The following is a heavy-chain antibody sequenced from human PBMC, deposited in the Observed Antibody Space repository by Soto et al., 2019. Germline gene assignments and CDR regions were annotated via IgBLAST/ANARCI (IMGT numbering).Heavy chain of an antibody. V-gene: IGHV1-2*02. D-gene: IGHD2-15*01. CDR1: GYTFTGDY. CDR3: AREANPFCSGGSCYLFDY. J-gene: IGHJ4*02. CDR2: INPNSGGT. Sequence: ASVKVPRKAAGYTFTGDYMHWVRQAPGQGLEWMGWINPNSGGTNYAQKFQGRVTMTRDTSISTAYMELSRLRSDDTAVYYCAREANPFCSGGSCYLFDYWGQGTLVTVSS.